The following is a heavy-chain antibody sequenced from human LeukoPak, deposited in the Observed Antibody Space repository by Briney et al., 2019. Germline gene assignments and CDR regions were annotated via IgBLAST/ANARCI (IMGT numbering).Heavy chain of an antibody. CDR3: AKDRAGTRLVDY. D-gene: IGHD1-1*01. Sequence: SGGSLRLSCAASGFTFDDYAMPWVRQAPGKGLEWVSGISWNSGSIGYADSVKGRFTISRDNAKNSLYLQMNSLRAEDTALYYCAKDRAGTRLVDYWGQGTLVTVSS. V-gene: IGHV3-9*01. CDR1: GFTFDDYA. CDR2: ISWNSGSI. J-gene: IGHJ4*02.